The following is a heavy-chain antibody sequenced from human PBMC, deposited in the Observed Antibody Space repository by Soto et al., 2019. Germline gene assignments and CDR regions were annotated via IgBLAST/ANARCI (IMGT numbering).Heavy chain of an antibody. Sequence: PGGSLRLSCAASGFTFNNYGMNWVRQAPGKGLGWVAIISNDGSNKYYIESVRGRFTISRDNSKNMLFLQMNSLRVEDTAVYFCTKDGRFDSDGSLYYYYYGMDVWGQGTTVTVSS. CDR2: ISNDGSNK. D-gene: IGHD2-15*01. J-gene: IGHJ6*02. CDR1: GFTFNNYG. CDR3: TKDGRFDSDGSLYYYYYGMDV. V-gene: IGHV3-30*18.